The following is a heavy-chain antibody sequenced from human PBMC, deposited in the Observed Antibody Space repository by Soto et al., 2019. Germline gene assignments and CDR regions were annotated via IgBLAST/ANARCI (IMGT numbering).Heavy chain of an antibody. V-gene: IGHV4-34*01. CDR3: ARAEWYYDFWGGYPDQNWFDP. CDR1: GGSFSSYY. CDR2: INHSGST. D-gene: IGHD3-3*01. J-gene: IGHJ5*02. Sequence: SETLSLTWAVYGGSFSSYYWSWIRQHPGKGLEWIGEINHSGSTNYNPSRTSRVTISVDTSKNQFSLKLSSVTAADTAVYYCARAEWYYDFWGGYPDQNWFDPWGQGTLVTVSS.